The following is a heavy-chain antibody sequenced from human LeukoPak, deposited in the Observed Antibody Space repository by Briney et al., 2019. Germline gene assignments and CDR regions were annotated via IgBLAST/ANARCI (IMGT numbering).Heavy chain of an antibody. CDR1: GFTVSSNY. CDR3: ARDPCGGDCPNFDY. J-gene: IGHJ4*02. D-gene: IGHD2-21*01. Sequence: GGSLRLSCAASGFTVSSNYMSWVRQAPGKGLEWVSVIYSGGSTYYADSVKGRFTISRDNAKNSLYLQMNSLRAEDTAVYYCARDPCGGDCPNFDYWGQGTLVTVSS. V-gene: IGHV3-66*01. CDR2: IYSGGST.